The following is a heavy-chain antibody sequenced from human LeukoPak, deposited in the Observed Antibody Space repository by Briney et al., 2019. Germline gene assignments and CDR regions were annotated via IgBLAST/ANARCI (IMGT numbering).Heavy chain of an antibody. CDR3: AKGSRSSRGSFDY. Sequence: GRSLRLSCAASGFTFDDYAMHWVRQAPGKGLEWVSGISWNSGSIGYADPVKGRFTISRDNAKNSLYLQMNSLRAEDTALYYCAKGSRSSRGSFDYWGQGTLVTVSS. D-gene: IGHD6-13*01. V-gene: IGHV3-9*01. J-gene: IGHJ4*02. CDR2: ISWNSGSI. CDR1: GFTFDDYA.